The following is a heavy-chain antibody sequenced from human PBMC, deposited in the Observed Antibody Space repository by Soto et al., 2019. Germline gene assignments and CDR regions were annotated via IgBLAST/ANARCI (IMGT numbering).Heavy chain of an antibody. J-gene: IGHJ4*02. CDR2: ISISSSHI. D-gene: IGHD6-13*01. CDR3: ARSDGIPAASDY. Sequence: EVQLVESGGGLVKPGGSLRLSCAASGFTLSSYSMNWVRQAPGKGLEWVSSISISSSHIYYADSVKGRFTISRDNAENSLYLQMNSLRAEDMAVYFCARSDGIPAASDYWGQGTLVTVSS. CDR1: GFTLSSYS. V-gene: IGHV3-21*01.